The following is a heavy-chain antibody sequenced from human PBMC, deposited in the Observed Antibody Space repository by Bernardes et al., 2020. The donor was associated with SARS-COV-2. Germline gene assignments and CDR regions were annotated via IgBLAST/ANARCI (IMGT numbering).Heavy chain of an antibody. V-gene: IGHV1-18*04. D-gene: IGHD6-13*01. CDR3: ARDIAAAVRNWFDP. J-gene: IGHJ5*02. CDR2: ISVYNGNT. Sequence: SVKVSCKAFGYTFTSYGISWVRQAPGQGLEWMGWISVYNGNTNYAQKLQGRVTMTTDTSTSTAYMELRNLRSDDTAVYYCARDIAAAVRNWFDPWGQGTLVTVSS. CDR1: GYTFTSYG.